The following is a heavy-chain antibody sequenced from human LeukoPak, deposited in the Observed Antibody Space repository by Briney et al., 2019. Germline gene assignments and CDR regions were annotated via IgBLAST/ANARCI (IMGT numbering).Heavy chain of an antibody. CDR3: ARVYSSSWYRPFDY. Sequence: GGSMRLSCAAYGFTFSSYWMSWVRQAPGKGLEWVANIKQDGSEKYYVDSVKGRFTISRDNAKNSLYLQMNSLRAEDTAVYYCARVYSSSWYRPFDYWGQGTLVTVSS. D-gene: IGHD6-13*01. CDR2: IKQDGSEK. CDR1: GFTFSSYW. J-gene: IGHJ4*02. V-gene: IGHV3-7*01.